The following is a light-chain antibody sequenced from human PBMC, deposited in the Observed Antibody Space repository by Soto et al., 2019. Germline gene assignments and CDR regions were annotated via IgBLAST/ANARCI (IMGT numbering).Light chain of an antibody. Sequence: QSALTQPRSVSGSPGQSVTISCTGTSGDVGGYNYVSWYQQNPGKAPKLVIYEVSKWPSGVPDRFSGSKSGNTASLTISGLQAEDEADYYCCSYAGNSLWVFGGGTKLTVL. V-gene: IGLV2-11*01. J-gene: IGLJ3*02. CDR1: SGDVGGYNY. CDR3: CSYAGNSLWV. CDR2: EVS.